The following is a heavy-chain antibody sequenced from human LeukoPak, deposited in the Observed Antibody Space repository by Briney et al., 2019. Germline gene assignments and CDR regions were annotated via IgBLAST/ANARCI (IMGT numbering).Heavy chain of an antibody. CDR1: GGSISSSSYY. CDR3: ARWCSGGSCYSKDS. J-gene: IGHJ4*02. V-gene: IGHV4-39*07. CDR2: IYHSGST. D-gene: IGHD2-15*01. Sequence: SETLSLTCTVSGGSISSSSYYWGWIRQPPGKGLEWIGEIYHSGSTNYNPSLKSRVTISVDKSENQFSLKLNSVTAADTAVYYCARWCSGGSCYSKDSWGQGTLVTVSS.